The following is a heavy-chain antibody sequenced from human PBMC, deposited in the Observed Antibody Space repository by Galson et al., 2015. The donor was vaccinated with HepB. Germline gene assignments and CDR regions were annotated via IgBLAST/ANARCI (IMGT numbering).Heavy chain of an antibody. CDR1: GSVFSTHS. V-gene: IGHV3-33*08. CDR3: ARDDYADNVVMFDY. J-gene: IGHJ4*02. D-gene: IGHD4-17*01. CDR2: IWYDGSNK. Sequence: SLRLSCAASGSVFSTHSMNWVRQAPGEGLEWVAVIWYDGSNKYFADSVKGRFTISRDNSKNTLSLQMDSLRPEDTAVYYCARDDYADNVVMFDYWGQGIQVTVSS.